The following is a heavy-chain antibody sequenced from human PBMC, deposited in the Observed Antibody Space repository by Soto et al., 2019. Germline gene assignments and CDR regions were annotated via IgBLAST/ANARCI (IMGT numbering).Heavy chain of an antibody. D-gene: IGHD5-12*01. V-gene: IGHV3-15*07. CDR2: IKSKTDGGTT. CDR1: GFTFSNAW. J-gene: IGHJ6*02. Sequence: PGGALRLSCAASGFTFSNAWMNWVRPAPGEGLEWVGRIKSKTDGGTTDYAAPVKGRFTISRDDSKNTLYLQMNSLKTEDTAVYYCTTDPGFVRWLQLESDVWGQGTTVTVSS. CDR3: TTDPGFVRWLQLESDV.